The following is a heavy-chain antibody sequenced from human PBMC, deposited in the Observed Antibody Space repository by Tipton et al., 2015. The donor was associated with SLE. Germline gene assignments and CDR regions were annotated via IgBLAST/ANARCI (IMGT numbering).Heavy chain of an antibody. Sequence: TLSLTCTVSGGSISSSSYYLIWIRQPPGKGLEWIGSIYYSGSTHYNPSLKSRVTISVDTSKNQFSLKLSSVTAADTAVYYCARGEIYYGSGSYYSDAFDIWGQGTMVTVSS. D-gene: IGHD3-10*01. J-gene: IGHJ3*02. V-gene: IGHV4-39*07. CDR1: GGSISSSSYY. CDR2: IYYSGST. CDR3: ARGEIYYGSGSYYSDAFDI.